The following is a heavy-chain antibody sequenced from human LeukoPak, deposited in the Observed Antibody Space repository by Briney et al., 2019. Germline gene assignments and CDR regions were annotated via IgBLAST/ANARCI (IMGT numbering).Heavy chain of an antibody. CDR1: GFTFSSYS. CDR2: ISSSSSYI. Sequence: PGGSLRLSCAASGFTFSSYSMNWFRQAPGKGLEWVSSISSSSSYIYYADSVKGRFTISRDNAKNSLYLQMNSLRAEDTAVYYCIRDKARDPYYYYYGMDVWGQGTTVTVSS. CDR3: IRDKARDPYYYYYGMDV. V-gene: IGHV3-21*01. J-gene: IGHJ6*02. D-gene: IGHD5-24*01.